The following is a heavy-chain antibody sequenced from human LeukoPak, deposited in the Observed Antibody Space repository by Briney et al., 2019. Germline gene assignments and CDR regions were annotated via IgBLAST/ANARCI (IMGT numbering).Heavy chain of an antibody. Sequence: SETLSLTCTVPGGSISSYYWSWIRQPPGKGLEWIGYIYYSGSTNYNPSLKSRVTISVDTSKNQFSLKLSSVTAADTAVYYCARDSNWYDAFDIWGQGTMVTVSS. CDR1: GGSISSYY. CDR2: IYYSGST. CDR3: ARDSNWYDAFDI. V-gene: IGHV4-59*01. D-gene: IGHD6-13*01. J-gene: IGHJ3*02.